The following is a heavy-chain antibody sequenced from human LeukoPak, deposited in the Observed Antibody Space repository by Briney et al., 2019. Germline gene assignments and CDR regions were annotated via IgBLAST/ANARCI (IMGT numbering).Heavy chain of an antibody. D-gene: IGHD3-10*01. CDR3: ASRVYGLGSFNY. CDR2: IYNSGTT. CDR1: GFTFSNYY. Sequence: PGGSLRLSCAASGFTFSNYYMSWIRQAPGQGQEWLGGIYNSGTTYYNPSLKSRVTISVDTSKNQFSLKVSSVPAADTAVYYCASRVYGLGSFNYWGQGTLVTVSS. J-gene: IGHJ4*01. V-gene: IGHV4-59*05.